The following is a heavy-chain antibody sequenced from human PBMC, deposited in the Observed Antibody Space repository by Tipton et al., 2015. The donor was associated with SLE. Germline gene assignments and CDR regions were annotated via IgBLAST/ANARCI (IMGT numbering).Heavy chain of an antibody. Sequence: TLSLTCTVSRGSITSYYWSWIRQPPGKGLEWIAYVHYSGTTNYNPSLRSRVTISIDTSKNQYSLKLSSVTAADTAVYYCAREGSSWYYFDYWGQGTLVTVSS. D-gene: IGHD6-13*01. CDR2: VHYSGTT. CDR1: RGSITSYY. J-gene: IGHJ4*02. CDR3: AREGSSWYYFDY. V-gene: IGHV4-59*01.